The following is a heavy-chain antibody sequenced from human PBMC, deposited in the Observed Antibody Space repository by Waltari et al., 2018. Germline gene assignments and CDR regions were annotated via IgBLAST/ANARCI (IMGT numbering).Heavy chain of an antibody. CDR3: ARDDVDSSNFGGF. CDR1: GYLFSYYG. V-gene: IGHV1-18*01. Sequence: QLVQSGAEVKKPGASVKVSCKASGYLFSYYGITWVRKAPGQGLEWMGWIYPYNGNTKYEQNFQGRVTMTTDTSTATAYMEIRSLRSDDTAIYYCARDDVDSSNFGGFWGQGTQVTVSS. J-gene: IGHJ4*02. D-gene: IGHD3-16*01. CDR2: IYPYNGNT.